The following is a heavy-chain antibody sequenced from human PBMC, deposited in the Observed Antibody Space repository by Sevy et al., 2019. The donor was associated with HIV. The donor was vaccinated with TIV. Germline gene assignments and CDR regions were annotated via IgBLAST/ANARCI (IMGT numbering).Heavy chain of an antibody. CDR1: EFTFSSYA. J-gene: IGHJ6*02. CDR3: AKGFCSGATCPRDYYYYGMDV. CDR2: ISGSGRFT. Sequence: GGSLRLSCSASEFTFSSYAMSWVRQAPGKGLEWVSSISGSGRFTYYADFVEGRFFISRDNSKNTLSVQMNSLRAEDTAVYYYAKGFCSGATCPRDYYYYGMDVWGQGTTVTVSS. D-gene: IGHD2-15*01. V-gene: IGHV3-23*01.